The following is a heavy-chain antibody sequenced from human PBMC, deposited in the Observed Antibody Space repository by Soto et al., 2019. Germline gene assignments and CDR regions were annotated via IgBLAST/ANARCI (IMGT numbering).Heavy chain of an antibody. V-gene: IGHV1-69*13. CDR3: ARDSERAVATDDWFDP. CDR2: IIPIFGTA. J-gene: IGHJ5*02. Sequence: SVKVSCKASGGTCSSYAISWVRQAPGQGLEWMGGIIPIFGTANYAQKFQGRVTITADESTSTAYMELSSLRSGDTAVYYCARDSERAVATDDWFDPWGQGTLVTVSS. CDR1: GGTCSSYA. D-gene: IGHD6-19*01.